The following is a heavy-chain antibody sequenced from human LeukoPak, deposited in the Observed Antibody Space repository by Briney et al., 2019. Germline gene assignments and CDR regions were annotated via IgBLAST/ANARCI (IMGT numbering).Heavy chain of an antibody. D-gene: IGHD4/OR15-4a*01. J-gene: IGHJ5*01. Sequence: SETLSLTCAVYGGSFSGYYWSWIRQPPGKGLEWIGEINHSGSTNYNPSLKSRVTISVDTSKDQFTLQLNSVTAADTAVYYCVRHDGRGGATMGAFDSWGQGSLVTVSS. CDR2: INHSGST. V-gene: IGHV4-34*01. CDR1: GGSFSGYY. CDR3: VRHDGRGGATMGAFDS.